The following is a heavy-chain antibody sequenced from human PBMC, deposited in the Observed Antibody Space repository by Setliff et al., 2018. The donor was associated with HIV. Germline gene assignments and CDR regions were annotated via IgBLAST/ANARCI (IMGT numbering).Heavy chain of an antibody. J-gene: IGHJ6*03. D-gene: IGHD3-10*01. CDR2: IYYSGST. CDR1: HGSITSTSYY. CDR3: ARSITMVRGVIAYYYYMDV. V-gene: IGHV4-39*07. Sequence: PSETLSLTCIVSHGSITSTSYYWDWIRQPPGKGLEWIGSIYYSGSTYYNPSLKSRVTISVDTSKNQFSLKLTSVTAADTAVYYCARSITMVRGVIAYYYYMDVWGKGTTVTVSS.